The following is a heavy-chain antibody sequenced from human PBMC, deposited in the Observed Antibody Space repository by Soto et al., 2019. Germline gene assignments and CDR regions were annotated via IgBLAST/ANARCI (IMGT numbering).Heavy chain of an antibody. CDR3: AREGVGARGYYYYGMDV. D-gene: IGHD1-26*01. CDR2: IYYSGST. Sequence: PSETLSLTCTVSGGSISSSSYYWGWIRQPPGKGLEWIGYIYYSGSTNYNPSLKSRVTISVDTSKNQFSLKLSSVTAADTAVYYCAREGVGARGYYYYGMDVWGQGTTVTVSS. V-gene: IGHV4-61*01. CDR1: GGSISSSSYY. J-gene: IGHJ6*02.